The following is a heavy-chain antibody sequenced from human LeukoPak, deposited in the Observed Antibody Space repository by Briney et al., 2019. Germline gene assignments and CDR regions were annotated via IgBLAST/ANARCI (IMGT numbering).Heavy chain of an antibody. CDR3: AKGTMTVVAVGDYFDY. J-gene: IGHJ4*02. CDR1: GFTLDDYA. D-gene: IGHD3-22*01. V-gene: IGHV3-9*03. Sequence: GRSLRLSCAASGFTLDDYAMHWVRQAPGKGLEWVSGISWNSVNIGYADSVKGRFTISRDNAKNSLYLQMNSLRAEDMALYYCAKGTMTVVAVGDYFDYWGQGTLVTVSS. CDR2: ISWNSVNI.